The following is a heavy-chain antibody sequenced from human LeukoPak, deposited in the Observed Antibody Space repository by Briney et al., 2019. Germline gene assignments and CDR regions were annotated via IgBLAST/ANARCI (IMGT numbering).Heavy chain of an antibody. J-gene: IGHJ4*02. D-gene: IGHD2-21*02. CDR1: GSIFSSYW. V-gene: IGHV3-7*01. CDR3: ARDSVVTAPPLDY. Sequence: GGSLRLSCAASGSIFSSYWMTWVRQAPGKGLEWVANIKQDGSERYYVDSVKGRFTISRDNAKNSLYLQMNSLRAEDTAVYYCARDSVVTAPPLDYWGQGTLVTVSS. CDR2: IKQDGSER.